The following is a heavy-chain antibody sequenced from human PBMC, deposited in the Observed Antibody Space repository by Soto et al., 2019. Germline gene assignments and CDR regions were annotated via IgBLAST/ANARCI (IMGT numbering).Heavy chain of an antibody. D-gene: IGHD2-15*01. CDR3: ARELQFPHQETGMDV. CDR1: GYTFENYY. CDR2: LDPTGGRT. J-gene: IGHJ6*02. Sequence: QVHLVQSGAEVKKPGASVKVSCKASGYTFENYYIHWVRQAPGQGLEWLGILDPTGGRTTYAQKFQDRVTMTRDTSTSTVYMELPSLSSNDTALYYCARELQFPHQETGMDVWGQGTTVTVAS. V-gene: IGHV1-46*02.